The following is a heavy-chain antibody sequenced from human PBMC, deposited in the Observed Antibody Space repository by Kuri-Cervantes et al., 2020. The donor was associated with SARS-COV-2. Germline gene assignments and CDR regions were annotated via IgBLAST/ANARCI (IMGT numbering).Heavy chain of an antibody. V-gene: IGHV4-39*01. CDR3: ARQGGYYGMDV. J-gene: IGHJ6*01. CDR1: GGPISSRSYY. D-gene: IGHD3-22*01. Sequence: LRPSCSAPGGPISSRSYYWGWTRQPPGKGLEWIGSIYYSGSTNYNPTLKSRVTISVDTSTNQFFLNLTSVTAADSAVYYCARQGGYYGMDVWGQGTTVTVSS. CDR2: IYYSGST.